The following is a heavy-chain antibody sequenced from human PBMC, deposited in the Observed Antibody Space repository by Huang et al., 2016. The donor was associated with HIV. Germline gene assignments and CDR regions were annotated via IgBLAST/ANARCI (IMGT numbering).Heavy chain of an antibody. D-gene: IGHD6-13*01. CDR2: ISNDGNNM. V-gene: IGHV3-30-3*01. CDR1: GFDFSSYA. J-gene: IGHJ4*02. CDR3: ARGGILGTSWYRPFDY. Sequence: QVQLGESGGGVVQPEKSLRLSCAASGFDFSSYAMNWVRQAPGKLPAGVAFISNDGNNMYYSDSVKCRFIISRENSKNTLYLQMNSLRGEDTAIYYCARGGILGTSWYRPFDYWGQGTLVTVSS.